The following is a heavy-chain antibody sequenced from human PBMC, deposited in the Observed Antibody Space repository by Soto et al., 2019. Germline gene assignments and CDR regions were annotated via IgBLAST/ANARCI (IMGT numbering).Heavy chain of an antibody. V-gene: IGHV3-23*01. CDR2: IDRSGGST. Sequence: PGGSLRLSCAASGFSFSDYSMNWVRQAPGKGLEWVSFIDRSGGSTYYADSVKGRFTISRDNSKNTLYLQMNSLRAEDTAVYYCAKDLAPVAGPHDAFDIWGQGTMVTVSS. D-gene: IGHD6-19*01. J-gene: IGHJ3*02. CDR1: GFSFSDYS. CDR3: AKDLAPVAGPHDAFDI.